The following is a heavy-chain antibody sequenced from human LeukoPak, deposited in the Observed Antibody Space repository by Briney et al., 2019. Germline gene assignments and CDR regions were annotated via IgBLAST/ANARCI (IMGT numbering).Heavy chain of an antibody. D-gene: IGHD3-3*01. CDR1: GFTVSSNY. CDR2: IKLDGSEK. V-gene: IGHV3-7*03. J-gene: IGHJ4*02. CDR3: ARDQYDTWSRRGNFDS. Sequence: GGSLRLSCAASGFTVSSNYMSWVRQAPGKGLEWVANIKLDGSEKNYVDSVKGRFTISRDNTKNSLYLQMNSLRAEDTAVFYCARDQYDTWSRRGNFDSWGQGTLVIVSS.